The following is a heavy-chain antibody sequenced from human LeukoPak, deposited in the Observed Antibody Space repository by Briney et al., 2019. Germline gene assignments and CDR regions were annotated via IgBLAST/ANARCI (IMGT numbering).Heavy chain of an antibody. CDR3: ATIHYGMDV. V-gene: IGHV4-31*02. CDR2: IYYSGST. J-gene: IGHJ6*02. Sequence: GLEWIGYIYYSGSTYYNPSLKSRVTISVDTSKNQFSLKLSSVTAADTAVYYCATIHYGMDVWGQGTTVTVSS. D-gene: IGHD2-21*01.